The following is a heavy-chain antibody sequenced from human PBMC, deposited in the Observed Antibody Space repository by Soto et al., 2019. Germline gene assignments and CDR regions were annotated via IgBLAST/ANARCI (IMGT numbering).Heavy chain of an antibody. CDR1: GGSIRSTTYY. Sequence: SETLSLTCTVSGGSIRSTTYYWGWIRQPPGKGLEWIGSMYYSGTTYYNPSLKGRVTISMDMSRNQFSLKLNSVTAADTAVYYCATHNWNLDPWGQGTLVTVS. V-gene: IGHV4-39*01. J-gene: IGHJ1*01. CDR3: ATHNWNLDP. D-gene: IGHD1-7*01. CDR2: MYYSGTT.